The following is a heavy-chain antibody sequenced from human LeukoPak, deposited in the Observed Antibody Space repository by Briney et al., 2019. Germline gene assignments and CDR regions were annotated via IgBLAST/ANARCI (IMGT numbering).Heavy chain of an antibody. V-gene: IGHV3-21*01. CDR3: ARYYDYVRGSYRRDPYYFDY. D-gene: IGHD3-16*02. Sequence: GSLRLSCAASGFTFSSYSMNWVRQAPGKGLEWVSSISSSSSSYIYYADSVKGRFTISRDNAKNSLYLQMNSLRAEDTAVYYCARYYDYVRGSYRRDPYYFDYWGQGTLVTVSS. CDR1: GFTFSSYS. CDR2: ISSSSSSYI. J-gene: IGHJ4*02.